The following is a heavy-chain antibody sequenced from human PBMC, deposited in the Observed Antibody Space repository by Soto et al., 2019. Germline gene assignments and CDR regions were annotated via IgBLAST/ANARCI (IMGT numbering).Heavy chain of an antibody. D-gene: IGHD6-19*01. J-gene: IGHJ4*02. CDR1: GGSITSYY. V-gene: IGHV4-59*01. Sequence: QVQLQESGPGLVKPSETLSLTCTVSGGSITSYYWSWIRQPPGKGLEWIGHIYYSGSTNYNPSLKGRVTISVDTSKNQFSLRLSSVTAADTAVYYCAKVGSGWTGGIDYWGQGTLVTVSS. CDR3: AKVGSGWTGGIDY. CDR2: IYYSGST.